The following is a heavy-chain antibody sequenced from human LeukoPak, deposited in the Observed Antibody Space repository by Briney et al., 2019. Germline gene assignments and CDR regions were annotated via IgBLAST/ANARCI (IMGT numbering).Heavy chain of an antibody. CDR3: ARDESYSSDY. V-gene: IGHV3-7*05. J-gene: IGHJ4*02. CDR2: INQDGSEI. Sequence: PGGSLRLSCAASGFTFSRYWMSWVRQAPGKGLEWLANINQDGSEIYYVDSVKGRFTISRDNAKSSLYLQMNGLRDEDTAVYYCARDESYSSDYWGQGTLVTVSS. D-gene: IGHD3-22*01. CDR1: GFTFSRYW.